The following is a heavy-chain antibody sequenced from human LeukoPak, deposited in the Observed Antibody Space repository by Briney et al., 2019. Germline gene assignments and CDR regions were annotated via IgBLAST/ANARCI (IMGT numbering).Heavy chain of an antibody. CDR3: ARVYDYGDY. CDR1: GFTFSSYA. J-gene: IGHJ4*02. CDR2: INGSGGST. V-gene: IGHV3-23*01. Sequence: GGSLRLSCAASGFTFSSYAMCWVRQAPGKGLEWVSDINGSGGSTYYADSVKGRFTISRDNFKNTLYLQMNSLRAEDTAVYYCARVYDYGDYWGQGTLVTVSS.